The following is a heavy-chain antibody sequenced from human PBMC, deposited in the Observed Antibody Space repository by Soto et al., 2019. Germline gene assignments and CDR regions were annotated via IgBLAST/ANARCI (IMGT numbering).Heavy chain of an antibody. J-gene: IGHJ4*02. CDR1: GGSVNSYD. V-gene: IGHV4-59*08. CDR2: IYNSGGT. CDR3: ARRFCRGGRCYSSFDY. D-gene: IGHD2-15*01. Sequence: QVQLQESGPGLVKPSETLSLTCSVSGGSVNSYDWSWIRQPPGKELEWIGYIYNSGGTDYNPSLKSRFTISEDTSKSQFSLKLTSVTATDTAVYYCARRFCRGGRCYSSFDYWGQGTLVTVSS.